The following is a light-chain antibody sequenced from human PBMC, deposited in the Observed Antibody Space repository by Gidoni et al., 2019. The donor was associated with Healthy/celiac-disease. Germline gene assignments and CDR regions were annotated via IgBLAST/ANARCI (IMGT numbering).Light chain of an antibody. V-gene: IGKV4-1*01. CDR1: QSVLYISNNKNY. CDR2: WAS. Sequence: DTVMTQSPDPLAVSLGERATINCKSSQSVLYISNNKNYVAWYQQKPGQPPKLLIYWASTRESGVPDRFSGSGSGTDFTLTISSLQDEDVAVYYCQQYYSTPRTFGGGTKVEIK. CDR3: QQYYSTPRT. J-gene: IGKJ4*01.